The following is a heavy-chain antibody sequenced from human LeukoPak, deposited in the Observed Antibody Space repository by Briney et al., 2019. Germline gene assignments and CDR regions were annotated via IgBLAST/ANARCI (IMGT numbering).Heavy chain of an antibody. Sequence: ASVKVSCKSSGYTFTSYGISWVRQAPGQGLEWMGWISAYNGNTNYAQKLQGRVTMTTDTSTSTAYMELRSLRSDGTAVYYCARVLVGATGNYFDCWGQGTLVTVSS. V-gene: IGHV1-18*01. CDR1: GYTFTSYG. J-gene: IGHJ4*02. D-gene: IGHD1-26*01. CDR2: ISAYNGNT. CDR3: ARVLVGATGNYFDC.